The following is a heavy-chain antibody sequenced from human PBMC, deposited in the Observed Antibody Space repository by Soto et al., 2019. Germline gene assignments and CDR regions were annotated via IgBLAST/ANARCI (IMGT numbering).Heavy chain of an antibody. J-gene: IGHJ4*02. D-gene: IGHD3-22*01. CDR2: IIPIFGTV. CDR3: VTRPSYYDSSTYYFDY. V-gene: IGHV1-69*13. CDR1: GGTFSSYA. Sequence: SVKVSCKASGGTFSSYAISWVRQAPGQGLEWMGGIIPIFGTVNYAQKFQGRVTITADESTSTAYMELSSLRSEDTAVYYCVTRPSYYDSSTYYFDYWGQGTLVTVSS.